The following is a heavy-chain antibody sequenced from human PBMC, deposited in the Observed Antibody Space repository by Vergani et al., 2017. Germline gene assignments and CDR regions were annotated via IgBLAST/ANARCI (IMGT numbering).Heavy chain of an antibody. Sequence: QVQLVESGGGVVQPGRSLRLSCAASGFTFSSYGMHWVRQAPGKGLEWVAVISYDGSNKYYADSVKGRFTISRDNSKNTLYLQMNSLRAEDTAVYYCARGSSSWYGKFDYWGQGTLVTVSS. CDR2: ISYDGSNK. D-gene: IGHD6-13*01. J-gene: IGHJ4*02. CDR1: GFTFSSYG. CDR3: ARGSSSWYGKFDY. V-gene: IGHV3-30*03.